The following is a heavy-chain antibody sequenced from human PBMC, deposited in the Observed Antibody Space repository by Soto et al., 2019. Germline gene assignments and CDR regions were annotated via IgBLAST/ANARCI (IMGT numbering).Heavy chain of an antibody. D-gene: IGHD5-18*01. Sequence: QVQLVESGGGVVQPGRSLRLSCAASGFIFSSYGMHWVRQAPGKGLEWVAVISYDGSNKYYADTVKGRFTISRDNSKNTLYLQMNRLRAEDTAVYYCAKGSTAMTYFDYWGQGTLVTVSS. CDR2: ISYDGSNK. CDR1: GFIFSSYG. V-gene: IGHV3-30*18. J-gene: IGHJ4*02. CDR3: AKGSTAMTYFDY.